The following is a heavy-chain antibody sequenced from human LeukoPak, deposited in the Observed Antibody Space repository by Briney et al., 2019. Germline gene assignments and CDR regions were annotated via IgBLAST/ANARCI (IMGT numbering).Heavy chain of an antibody. CDR1: GGSISSSSYY. CDR3: ARDPSYGSGLWVDY. J-gene: IGHJ4*02. V-gene: IGHV4-39*07. D-gene: IGHD3-10*01. Sequence: PSETLSLTCTVSGGSISSSSYYWGWIRQPPGKGLEWIGSIYYSGSTYYNPSLKSRVTISVDTSKNQFSLKLSSVTAADTAVYYCARDPSYGSGLWVDYWGQGTLVTVSS. CDR2: IYYSGST.